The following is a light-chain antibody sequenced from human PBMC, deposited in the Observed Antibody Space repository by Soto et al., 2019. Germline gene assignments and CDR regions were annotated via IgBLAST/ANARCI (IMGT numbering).Light chain of an antibody. CDR3: AAWDDSLSGWV. CDR1: SSNIGSNY. CDR2: RNN. Sequence: QSVLTQPPSASGTPGQRVTISCSGSSSNIGSNYVYWYQQLPGTAPKILIYRNNQRPSGVPDRFSCSKSGTSAALAISGLRYADEADYYCAAWDDSLSGWVFGGGTKVTVL. V-gene: IGLV1-47*01. J-gene: IGLJ3*02.